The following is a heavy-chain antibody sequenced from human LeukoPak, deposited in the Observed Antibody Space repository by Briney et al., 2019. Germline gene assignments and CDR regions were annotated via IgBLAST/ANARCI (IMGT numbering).Heavy chain of an antibody. V-gene: IGHV3-7*03. CDR1: GFTFSGFW. CDR3: ARSPYSSSSSV. CDR2: INSDGSEG. D-gene: IGHD6-6*01. Sequence: GGSLRLSCAVSGFTFSGFWMSWSRQAPGKGLEWVASINSDGSEGYYADVVKGRFTISRDNAKNSLYLQINSLRAEDTAVYYCARSPYSSSSSVWGQGTMVTVSS. J-gene: IGHJ3*01.